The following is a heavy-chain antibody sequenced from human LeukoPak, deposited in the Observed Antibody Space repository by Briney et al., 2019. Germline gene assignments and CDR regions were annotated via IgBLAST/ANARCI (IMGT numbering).Heavy chain of an antibody. D-gene: IGHD3-22*01. CDR3: ARHWLDYYDSSGPTNDAFDI. Sequence: PSETLSLTCTVSGGSISSYYRSGIRQPPGKGREWGGYIYYSGSTNYNPSLKSRVTISVDTSKKKFSLKLSSVTAADTAVYYCARHWLDYYDSSGPTNDAFDIWGQGTMVTVSS. CDR2: IYYSGST. J-gene: IGHJ3*02. V-gene: IGHV4-59*08. CDR1: GGSISSYY.